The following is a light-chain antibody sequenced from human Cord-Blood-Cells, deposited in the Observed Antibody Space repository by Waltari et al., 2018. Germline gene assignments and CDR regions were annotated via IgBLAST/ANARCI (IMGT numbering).Light chain of an antibody. CDR3: CSYAGSSTYV. CDR1: SSDVGSYNF. V-gene: IGLV2-23*01. Sequence: QSALTQPASVSGSPGQSITISCTGTSSDVGSYNFVSGYKQPPGKAPKPMVYEGSKRPSGVSNRFSGSKSGNTASLTISGLQAEDEADYYCCSYAGSSTYVFGTGTKVTVL. CDR2: EGS. J-gene: IGLJ1*01.